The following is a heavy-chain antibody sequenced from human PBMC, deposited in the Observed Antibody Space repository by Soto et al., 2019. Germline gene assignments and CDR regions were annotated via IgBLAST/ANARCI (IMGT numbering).Heavy chain of an antibody. Sequence: QVQLQESGPGLVKPSGTLSLTCVVSGASISSNNWWSWVRQPPGKGLEWIGEIYHSGTTSYNPSLKSRVTMSVDKSKNQFSLKVTSVPAADTAVYFCAKDGSGHPYYSDNWGQGTLVTVSS. J-gene: IGHJ4*02. CDR2: IYHSGTT. CDR1: GASISSNNW. V-gene: IGHV4-4*02. D-gene: IGHD2-15*01. CDR3: AKDGSGHPYYSDN.